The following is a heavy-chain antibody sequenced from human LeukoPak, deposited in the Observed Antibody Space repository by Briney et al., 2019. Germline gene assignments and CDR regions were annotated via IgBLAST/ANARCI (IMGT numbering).Heavy chain of an antibody. Sequence: GGSLRLSCAASGFTFSDYYMSWIRQAPRQGLGWVSYISGSGSPIYYADSVKGRFTISRDNAKNSLYLQMNSLRAEDTAVYYCARDHYYSSGIDYWGQGTPVTVSS. V-gene: IGHV3-11*04. CDR2: ISGSGSPI. CDR1: GFTFSDYY. J-gene: IGHJ4*02. CDR3: ARDHYYSSGIDY. D-gene: IGHD3-10*01.